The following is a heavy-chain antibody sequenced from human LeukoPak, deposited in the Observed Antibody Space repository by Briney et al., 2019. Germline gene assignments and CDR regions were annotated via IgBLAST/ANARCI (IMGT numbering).Heavy chain of an antibody. J-gene: IGHJ6*02. CDR2: VNPNSGGT. Sequence: GASVKVSFKASGYTFSYYYMHWVRQAPGQGLGWVGWVNPNSGGTNYAQKFQGRVTMTRDTSISTAYMELSRLRSDDTAVYHCAKDTAMVTNYCGMDVWGQGTTVTVSS. V-gene: IGHV1-2*02. CDR1: GYTFSYYY. D-gene: IGHD5-18*01. CDR3: AKDTAMVTNYCGMDV.